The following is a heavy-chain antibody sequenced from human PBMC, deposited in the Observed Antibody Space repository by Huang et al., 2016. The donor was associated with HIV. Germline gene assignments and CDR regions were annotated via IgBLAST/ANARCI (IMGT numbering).Heavy chain of an antibody. J-gene: IGHJ6*03. CDR1: GYTFSSFG. D-gene: IGHD5-18*01. CDR3: ARGGGIQLWLLGYYYMDV. Sequence: QVPLVQSGAEVKKPGASVKVSCKASGYTFSSFGISWVRQAPGQGLEWVGWISVENGNTKFAQKFQGRLTMTTDTSTSTAYMELRSLRSDDTAVYYCARGGGIQLWLLGYYYMDVWGNGTTVTVSS. V-gene: IGHV1-18*01. CDR2: ISVENGNT.